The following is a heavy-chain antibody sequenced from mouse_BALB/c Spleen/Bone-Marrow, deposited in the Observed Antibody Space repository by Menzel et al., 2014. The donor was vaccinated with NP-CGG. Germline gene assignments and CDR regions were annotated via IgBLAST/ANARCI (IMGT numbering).Heavy chain of an antibody. D-gene: IGHD3-1*01. CDR1: GFTFSSYT. J-gene: IGHJ4*01. V-gene: IGHV5-12-2*01. Sequence: DVHLAESGGGLVQPGGSLKLSCAASGFTFSSYTVSWVRQTPEKRLERVAYISNGGGSTYYPDTVKGRFTISRDNAKNTLYLQMSSLKSEDTAMYYCARQLGLRWAMDYWGQGTSVTVSS. CDR2: ISNGGGST. CDR3: ARQLGLRWAMDY.